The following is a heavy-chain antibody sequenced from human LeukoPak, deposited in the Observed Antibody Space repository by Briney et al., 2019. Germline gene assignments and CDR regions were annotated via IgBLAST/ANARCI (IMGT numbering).Heavy chain of an antibody. CDR1: GFTFSSYG. CDR3: AKDEVGATTRPIDY. Sequence: GGSVRLSCAASGFTFSSYGMHWVRQAPGKGLEWVAFIRYDGSNKYYADSVKGRFTISRDNSKNTLYLQMNSLRAEDTAVYYCAKDEVGATTRPIDYWGQGTLVTVSS. V-gene: IGHV3-30*02. CDR2: IRYDGSNK. D-gene: IGHD1-26*01. J-gene: IGHJ4*02.